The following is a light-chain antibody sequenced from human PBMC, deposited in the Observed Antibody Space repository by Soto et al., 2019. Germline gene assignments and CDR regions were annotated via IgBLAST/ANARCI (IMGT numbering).Light chain of an antibody. CDR1: VGCIAYNS. V-gene: IGLV6-57*04. J-gene: IGLJ2*01. CDR2: DNN. Sequence: NFMLTQPHSVSESPGKTVIISCTRSVGCIAYNSVQWYQQRPGSAPTTVIYDNNQRPSGVPDRFSGSTDGSSNSASLTISGLQTEDEADYYCQSYDSNTVIFGGGTKLTVL. CDR3: QSYDSNTVI.